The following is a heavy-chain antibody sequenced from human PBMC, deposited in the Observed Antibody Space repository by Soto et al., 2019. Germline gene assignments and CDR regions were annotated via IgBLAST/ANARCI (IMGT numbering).Heavy chain of an antibody. Sequence: GASVKVSCKASGYTFTSYGISWVRQAPGQGLEWMGWISAYNGNTNYAQKLQGRVTVTTDTSTSTAYMELRSLRSDDTAVYYCAGAPGDCSSTSCYNWFDPWGQGTLVTVSS. CDR2: ISAYNGNT. CDR1: GYTFTSYG. V-gene: IGHV1-18*01. D-gene: IGHD2-2*01. J-gene: IGHJ5*02. CDR3: AGAPGDCSSTSCYNWFDP.